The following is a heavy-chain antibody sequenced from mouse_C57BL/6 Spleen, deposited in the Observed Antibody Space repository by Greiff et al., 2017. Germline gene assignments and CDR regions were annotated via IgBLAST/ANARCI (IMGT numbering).Heavy chain of an antibody. CDR3: ARERDDYVLFAY. CDR2: ISYDGSN. CDR1: GYSITRGYY. Sequence: ESGPGLVKPSQSLSLTCSVTGYSITRGYYWNWIRQFPGNKLEWMGYISYDGSNNYNPSLKNRISITRDTSKNQFFLKLNSVTTEDTATYYCARERDDYVLFAYWGQGTLVTVSA. D-gene: IGHD2-4*01. V-gene: IGHV3-6*01. J-gene: IGHJ3*01.